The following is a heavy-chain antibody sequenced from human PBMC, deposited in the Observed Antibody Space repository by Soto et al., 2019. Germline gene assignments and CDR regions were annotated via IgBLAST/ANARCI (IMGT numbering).Heavy chain of an antibody. CDR3: ARFIGSTDYYGMDV. Sequence: SETLSLTCAVYGGSFSGYYWSWIRQPPGKGLEWIGDINHSGSTNYNPSLKSRVTISVDTSKNQFSLKLSSVTAADTAVYYCARFIGSTDYYGMDVWGQGTTVTVSS. J-gene: IGHJ6*02. CDR2: INHSGST. CDR1: GGSFSGYY. V-gene: IGHV4-34*01. D-gene: IGHD2-2*01.